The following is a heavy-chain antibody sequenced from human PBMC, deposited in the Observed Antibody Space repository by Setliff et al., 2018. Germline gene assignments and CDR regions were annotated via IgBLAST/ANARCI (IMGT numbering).Heavy chain of an antibody. Sequence: PSETLSLTCTVSGGSISSGGYYWSWIRQHPGKGLEWIGYIYYSGSTYYNPSLKCRVTISVDTSKNQFSLKLSSVTAADTAVYYCARRETYYNFWSGYFDYWGQGTLVTVSS. CDR2: IYYSGST. D-gene: IGHD3-3*01. J-gene: IGHJ4*02. CDR3: ARRETYYNFWSGYFDY. CDR1: GGSISSGGYY. V-gene: IGHV4-31*03.